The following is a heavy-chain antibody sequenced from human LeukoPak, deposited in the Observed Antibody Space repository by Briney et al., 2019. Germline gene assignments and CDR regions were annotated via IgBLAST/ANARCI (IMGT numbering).Heavy chain of an antibody. J-gene: IGHJ4*01. D-gene: IGHD2-2*01. V-gene: IGHV1-18*01. CDR2: ISAYNGNT. Sequence: GASVKVSCKASGYTFTSYGISWVRQAPGQGLEWMGWISAYNGNTNYAQKLQGRVTMTTDTSTSTAYMELRSLRSDDTAVYYCAKTRIVCTSVSCPGGGFDYWGHGTLVTVSS. CDR3: AKTRIVCTSVSCPGGGFDY. CDR1: GYTFTSYG.